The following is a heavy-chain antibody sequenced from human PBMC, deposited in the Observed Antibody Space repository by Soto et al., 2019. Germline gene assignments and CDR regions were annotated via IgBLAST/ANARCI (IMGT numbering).Heavy chain of an antibody. D-gene: IGHD2-8*01. CDR2: INPKSGGT. J-gene: IGHJ6*02. CDR1: GYSFTDYH. V-gene: IGHV1-2*04. Sequence: GASVKCSCKASGYSFTDYHIHWVRQAPGQGLEWLGRINPKSGGTSTAQKFQGWVTMTTDTSISTASMELTRLTSDDTAIYYCARGDSTDCSNGVCSFFYNHDMDVWGQGTTVTAP. CDR3: ARGDSTDCSNGVCSFFYNHDMDV.